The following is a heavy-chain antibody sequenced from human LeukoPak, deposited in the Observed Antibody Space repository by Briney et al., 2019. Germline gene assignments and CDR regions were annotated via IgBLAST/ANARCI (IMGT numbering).Heavy chain of an antibody. CDR3: ARGPPSDY. J-gene: IGHJ4*02. Sequence: PSETLSLTCAVYGGSFSGYYWSWIRQPPGKGLEWIGEINHRGSTNYNASLKSRVTISVDTSKNQFSLKLSSVTAAETAVYYCARGPPSDYWGQGTLVTVSS. CDR2: INHRGST. CDR1: GGSFSGYY. V-gene: IGHV4-34*01.